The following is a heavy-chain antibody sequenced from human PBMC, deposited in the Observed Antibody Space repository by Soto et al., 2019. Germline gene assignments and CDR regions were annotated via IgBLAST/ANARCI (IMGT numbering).Heavy chain of an antibody. CDR3: ARGSLPPWYFFDY. CDR2: VSHSAGI. D-gene: IGHD1-20*01. J-gene: IGHJ4*02. Sequence: PSETLSLTCTVSGGSVSSSAYYCSWIRQPPGRGLEWMGSVSHSAGIIYNPSLRSRATMSVDTSKNQFSLKLSSVTAADTAVYYCARGSLPPWYFFDYWGQGALVTVSS. V-gene: IGHV4-61*08. CDR1: GGSVSSSAYY.